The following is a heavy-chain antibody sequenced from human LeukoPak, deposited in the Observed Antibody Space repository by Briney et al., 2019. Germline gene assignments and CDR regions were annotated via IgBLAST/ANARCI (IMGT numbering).Heavy chain of an antibody. V-gene: IGHV3-9*01. Sequence: GGSLRLSCAASGFTFDDYAMHWVRQAPGKGLEWVSGISWNSGSIGYADSVKGRFTISRDNAKNSLYLQMNSLRAEDTALYYCAKDSGYSYGYYYWGQGTLVTVSS. D-gene: IGHD5-18*01. J-gene: IGHJ4*02. CDR3: AKDSGYSYGYYY. CDR1: GFTFDDYA. CDR2: ISWNSGSI.